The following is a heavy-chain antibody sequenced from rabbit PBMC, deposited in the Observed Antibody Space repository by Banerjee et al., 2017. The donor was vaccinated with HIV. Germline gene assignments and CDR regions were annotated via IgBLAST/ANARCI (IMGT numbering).Heavy chain of an antibody. D-gene: IGHD1-1*01. CDR1: GFSFSSSYY. CDR2: IYAGSSGAI. CDR3: ARDRYTLNSGYWWYYFNL. V-gene: IGHV1S40*01. Sequence: QSLEESGGDLVKPGASLTLTCTASGFSFSSSYYMCWVRQAPGKGLEWIACIYAGSSGAIYYASWAKGRFTISKTSSTTVTLQMTSLTAADTATYFCARDRYTLNSGYWWYYFNLWGQGTLVTVS. J-gene: IGHJ4*01.